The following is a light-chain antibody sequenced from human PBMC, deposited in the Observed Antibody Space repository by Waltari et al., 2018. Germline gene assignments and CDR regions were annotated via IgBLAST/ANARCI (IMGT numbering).Light chain of an antibody. J-gene: IGLJ2*01. Sequence: QSALTQPASVSGSPGQSITISCTATSSDVGSYNLVSWYQQHPGKAPKLIIYEGSKRPSVVSKRFSGSKSGNTAALTISGLQAEDEADYYCCSYAGSGTFVVVGGGTKLTVL. CDR1: SSDVGSYNL. V-gene: IGLV2-23*03. CDR2: EGS. CDR3: CSYAGSGTFVV.